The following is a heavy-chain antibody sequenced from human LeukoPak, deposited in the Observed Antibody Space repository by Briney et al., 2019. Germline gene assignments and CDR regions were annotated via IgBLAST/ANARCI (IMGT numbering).Heavy chain of an antibody. CDR1: GFTFSNYA. J-gene: IGHJ4*02. CDR3: ASVTWYSSSWYWDY. CDR2: IKQDGSEK. Sequence: PGGSLRLSCAASGFTFSNYAMSWVRQAPGKGLGWVANIKQDGSEKYYVDSVKGRFTISRDNAKNSLYLQMNSLRDEDTAVYYCASVTWYSSSWYWDYWGQGTLVTVSS. D-gene: IGHD6-13*01. V-gene: IGHV3-7*05.